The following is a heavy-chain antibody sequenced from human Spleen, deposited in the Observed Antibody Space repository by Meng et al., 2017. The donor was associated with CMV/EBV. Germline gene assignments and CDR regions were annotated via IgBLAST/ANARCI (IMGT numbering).Heavy chain of an antibody. Sequence: SETLSLTCAVYGGSFSGYDWTWIRQSPGKGLEWIGEINHRGSTNYNPSLKSRLTISLDTSKNQFSLKLSSVTAADTAVYYCARRSVVPAAKVGDYFDYWGQGTLVTVSS. CDR3: ARRSVVPAAKVGDYFDY. D-gene: IGHD2-2*01. V-gene: IGHV4-34*01. J-gene: IGHJ4*02. CDR2: INHRGST. CDR1: GGSFSGYD.